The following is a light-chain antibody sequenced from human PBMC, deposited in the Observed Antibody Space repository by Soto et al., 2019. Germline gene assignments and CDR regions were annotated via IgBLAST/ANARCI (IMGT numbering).Light chain of an antibody. V-gene: IGKV3-20*01. Sequence: EIVLTQSPGTLSLSPGERATLSCRASQSVSSSYLAWYQQKPGQAPRLLIYGASSRATGIPGRFSGSGSGTDFTLTISRLEPEDFAVYYCQQYGSSTFTFGGGTKVEIK. CDR3: QQYGSSTFT. J-gene: IGKJ4*01. CDR2: GAS. CDR1: QSVSSSY.